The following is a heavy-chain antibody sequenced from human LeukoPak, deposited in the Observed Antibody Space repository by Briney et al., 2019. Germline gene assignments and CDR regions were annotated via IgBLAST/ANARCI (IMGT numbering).Heavy chain of an antibody. CDR3: ARGVSRITIVRGVREDYYYGMDV. V-gene: IGHV4-34*01. D-gene: IGHD3-10*01. J-gene: IGHJ6*02. Sequence: PLETLSLTCAVYGGSFSGYYWSWIRQPPGKGLEWIGEINHSGSTNYNPSLKSRVTISVDTSKNQFSLKLSSVTAADTAVYYCARGVSRITIVRGVREDYYYGMDVWGQGTTVTVSS. CDR2: INHSGST. CDR1: GGSFSGYY.